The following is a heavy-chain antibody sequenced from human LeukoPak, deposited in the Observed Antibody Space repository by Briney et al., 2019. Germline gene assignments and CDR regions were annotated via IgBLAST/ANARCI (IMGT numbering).Heavy chain of an antibody. V-gene: IGHV3-9*01. CDR2: ISWNSGSI. CDR1: GFTFDDYA. CDR3: AKGVAYCSGGSCYVDF. J-gene: IGHJ4*02. D-gene: IGHD2-15*01. Sequence: GGSLRLSCAASGFTFDDYAMHWVRQAPGKGLEWVSGISWNSGSIDYADSVKGRFTISRDNAKNSLYLQMNSLRDEDTAVYYCAKGVAYCSGGSCYVDFWGQGTLVTVSS.